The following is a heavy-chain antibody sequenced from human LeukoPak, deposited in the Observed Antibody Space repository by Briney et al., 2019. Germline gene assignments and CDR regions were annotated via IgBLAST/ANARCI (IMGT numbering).Heavy chain of an antibody. CDR2: IYPGDSDT. Sequence: GESLKISCKGSGYSFTSYWIGWVRQMPGKGLEWMGIIYPGDSDTRYSPSFQGQVTISADKSISTAYLQWSSLKASDTAMYYCARQSVGGGVEAKKKQWLVRGDAFDIWGQGTMVTVSS. V-gene: IGHV5-51*01. D-gene: IGHD6-19*01. CDR3: ARQSVGGGVEAKKKQWLVRGDAFDI. CDR1: GYSFTSYW. J-gene: IGHJ3*02.